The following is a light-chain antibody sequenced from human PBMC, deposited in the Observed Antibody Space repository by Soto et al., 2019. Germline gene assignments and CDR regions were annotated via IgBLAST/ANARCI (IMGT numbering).Light chain of an antibody. J-gene: IGKJ4*01. V-gene: IGKV1-39*01. CDR2: AAS. CDR3: QQSYSTPLT. CDR1: QSISSY. Sequence: DLQMTQSPSSLSASVGDRVTITCRASQSISSYLNWYQQKPGKAPKLLIYAASSLQSGVASRFIGSGSGTDFTLTISSLQPEDVATYYCQQSYSTPLTFGGGTKVEIK.